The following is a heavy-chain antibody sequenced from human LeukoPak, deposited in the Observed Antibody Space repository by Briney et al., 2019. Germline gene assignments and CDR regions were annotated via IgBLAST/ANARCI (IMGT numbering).Heavy chain of an antibody. Sequence: SVKVSCKASGGTSSSYTISWVPQAPGQGLEWMGRIIPILGIANYAQKFQGRVTITADKSTSTAYMELSSLRSEDTAVYYCASGYSYVNEWFDPWGQGTLVTVSS. CDR3: ASGYSYVNEWFDP. J-gene: IGHJ5*02. CDR2: IIPILGIA. D-gene: IGHD5-18*01. CDR1: GGTSSSYT. V-gene: IGHV1-69*02.